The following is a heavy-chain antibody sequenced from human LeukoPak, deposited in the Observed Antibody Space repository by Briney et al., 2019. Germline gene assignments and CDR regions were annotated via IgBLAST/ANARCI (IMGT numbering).Heavy chain of an antibody. Sequence: SETLSLTCTVSGGSISSYYWSWLRQPPGQGLEWIGNIYYSGSTNSNPSLKSRVTISVDTSKNQYSLKLSSVAAADTAVYYCARQAIVVEMVAHPPEFDYWGQGTLVTVSS. CDR2: IYYSGST. CDR1: GGSISSYY. V-gene: IGHV4-59*01. CDR3: ARQAIVVEMVAHPPEFDY. D-gene: IGHD3-22*01. J-gene: IGHJ4*02.